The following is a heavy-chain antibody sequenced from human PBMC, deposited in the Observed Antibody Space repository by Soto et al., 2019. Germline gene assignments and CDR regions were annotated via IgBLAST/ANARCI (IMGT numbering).Heavy chain of an antibody. CDR2: FYSGGST. CDR1: GFTVSTNY. J-gene: IGHJ4*02. CDR3: ARGFPSMTYYGEYYFDY. D-gene: IGHD3-10*01. Sequence: EVQLVESGGGLIQAGGSLRLSCEAFGFTVSTNYMSWVRQTPGKGLEWVSVFYSGGSTFYADSVKGRFTISRDNSRNTLYLQMRSLRAEDTAVYYCARGFPSMTYYGEYYFDYWGQGTLVTVSP. V-gene: IGHV3-53*01.